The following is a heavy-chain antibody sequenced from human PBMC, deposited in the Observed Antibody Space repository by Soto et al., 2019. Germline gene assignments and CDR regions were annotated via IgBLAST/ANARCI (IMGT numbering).Heavy chain of an antibody. CDR3: ARMELGGFDI. V-gene: IGHV3-21*01. CDR2: ISSSSSYI. D-gene: IGHD1-26*01. CDR1: GFTFTNYN. Sequence: EVQLVESGGGLVKPGGSLRLSCAASGFTFTNYNLNWVRQAPGKGLEWVSSISSSSSYIYYADSVKGRFTISRDNAKNSLYLQMNSLRAEDTAVYYCARMELGGFDIWGQGTMVTVSS. J-gene: IGHJ3*02.